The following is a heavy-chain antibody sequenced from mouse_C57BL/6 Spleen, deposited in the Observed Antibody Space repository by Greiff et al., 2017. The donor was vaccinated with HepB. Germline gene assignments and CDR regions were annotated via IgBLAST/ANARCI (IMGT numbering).Heavy chain of an antibody. CDR1: GYTFTSYW. D-gene: IGHD2-2*01. Sequence: VKLQQPGAELVKPGASVKMSCKASGYTFTSYWITWVKQRPGQGLEWIGDIYPGSGSTNYNEKFKSKATLTVDTSSSTAYMQLSSLTSEDSAVYYCARVGAYGYDGYFDVWGTGTTVTVSS. V-gene: IGHV1-55*01. CDR2: IYPGSGST. CDR3: ARVGAYGYDGYFDV. J-gene: IGHJ1*03.